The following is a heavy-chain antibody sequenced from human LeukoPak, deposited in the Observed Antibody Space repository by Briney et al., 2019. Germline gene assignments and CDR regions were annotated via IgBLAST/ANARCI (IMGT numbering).Heavy chain of an antibody. Sequence: SETLSLTCTVSGGSISSSSYYWGWVRQPPGKGLGWVGSIYFSGSTYYNPSLKSRVTISVDTSKTQFSLTLSSVTAADTAVYCCARTLRIAAATYPFDRWGQGTLVTVSS. CDR1: GGSISSSSYY. D-gene: IGHD6-13*01. V-gene: IGHV4-39*01. J-gene: IGHJ5*02. CDR2: IYFSGST. CDR3: ARTLRIAAATYPFDR.